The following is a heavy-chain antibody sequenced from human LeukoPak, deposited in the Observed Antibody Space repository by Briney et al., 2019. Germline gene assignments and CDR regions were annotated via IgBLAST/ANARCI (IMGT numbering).Heavy chain of an antibody. CDR1: GLTFNNYW. J-gene: IGHJ3*02. CDR2: IKGVGSAI. D-gene: IGHD3-22*01. Sequence: VGSLRLSCAASGLTFNNYWMTWVRQAPGKGLEWVANIKGVGSAIQYLDSVKGRFTISIDNAENSLFLQMNSLRVEDTAVHYCARDPYDRGGYGAFDMWGQGTTVTVS. V-gene: IGHV3-7*01. CDR3: ARDPYDRGGYGAFDM.